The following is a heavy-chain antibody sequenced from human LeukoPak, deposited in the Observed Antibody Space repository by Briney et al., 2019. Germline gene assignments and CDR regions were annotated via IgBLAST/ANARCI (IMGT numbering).Heavy chain of an antibody. Sequence: GGSLRLSCAASGFTFSTYGMHWVRQAPGKGLEWVAVMSYDGTNKYYADFVKGRFTISRDTSKNTLYLQMNSLRAEDTAVYYCARGYCSGGTCYPHDTFDIWGQGTMVTVSS. CDR1: GFTFSTYG. V-gene: IGHV3-30*03. CDR2: MSYDGTNK. D-gene: IGHD2-15*01. J-gene: IGHJ3*02. CDR3: ARGYCSGGTCYPHDTFDI.